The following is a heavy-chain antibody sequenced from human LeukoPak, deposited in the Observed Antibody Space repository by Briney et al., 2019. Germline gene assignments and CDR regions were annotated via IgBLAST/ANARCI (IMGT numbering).Heavy chain of an antibody. CDR3: AKGGIERFGLVPHWFDS. Sequence: GGSLSETCAASGFTFSNYAMTWVRQGPGKGLEWVSSIGGSGASTFYADSVKGRFTISRDISKNTLYLQMNTLRAEDTAIYYCAKGGIERFGLVPHWFDSWGQGSLVSVSS. J-gene: IGHJ5*01. CDR1: GFTFSNYA. D-gene: IGHD3/OR15-3a*01. V-gene: IGHV3-23*01. CDR2: IGGSGAST.